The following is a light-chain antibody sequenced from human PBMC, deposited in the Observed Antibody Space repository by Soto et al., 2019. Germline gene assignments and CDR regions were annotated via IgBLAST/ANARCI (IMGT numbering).Light chain of an antibody. CDR3: QQYDNWPIT. Sequence: EIGMTQSPATLSVSPGERATLSCRASQSININLAWYQQKPGQAPRLLIYGASTRATGLPARFSGSGSGTEFTLIISSLQSEDSAVYYCQQYDNWPITFGQGTRLEFK. V-gene: IGKV3-15*01. J-gene: IGKJ5*01. CDR2: GAS. CDR1: QSININ.